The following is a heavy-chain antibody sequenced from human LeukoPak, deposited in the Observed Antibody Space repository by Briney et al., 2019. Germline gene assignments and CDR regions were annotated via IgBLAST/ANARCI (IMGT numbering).Heavy chain of an antibody. J-gene: IGHJ4*02. CDR1: GFTLSDHY. Sequence: PGGSLRLSCAASGFTLSDHYMDWVRQAPGKGLEWVGRTRNKADGYTTVYAASVNGRFITPRDDSKSSLYLQMNSLKTEDTAVYYCSRGGLYGGSSAFDYWGQGTLVTVSS. V-gene: IGHV3-72*01. CDR3: SRGGLYGGSSAFDY. CDR2: TRNKADGYTT. D-gene: IGHD4-23*01.